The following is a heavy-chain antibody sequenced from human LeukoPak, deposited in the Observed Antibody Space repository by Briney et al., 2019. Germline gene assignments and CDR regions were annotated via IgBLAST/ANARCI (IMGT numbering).Heavy chain of an antibody. CDR3: ARLYGGYGDYYFDY. Sequence: GGSLRLSCAASGFTFSSYWMHWVRQAPGKGLVWVSLINSDGSSTSYADSVKGRFTISRDNAKNMLYLQMNSLRAEDTAVYYCARLYGGYGDYYFDYWGQGTLVTVSS. D-gene: IGHD4-17*01. CDR2: INSDGSST. V-gene: IGHV3-74*01. CDR1: GFTFSSYW. J-gene: IGHJ4*02.